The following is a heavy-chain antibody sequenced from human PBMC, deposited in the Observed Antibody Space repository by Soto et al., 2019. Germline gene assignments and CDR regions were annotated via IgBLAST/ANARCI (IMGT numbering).Heavy chain of an antibody. CDR2: IYYSGST. Sequence: SETLSLTCTVSGGSISSYYWSWIRQPPGKGLEWIGYIYYSGSTNYNPSLKSRVTISVDTSKNQFSLKLSSVTAADTAVYYCARHHSGALEYWGQGTLVTVSS. D-gene: IGHD4-17*01. CDR3: ARHHSGALEY. V-gene: IGHV4-59*08. J-gene: IGHJ4*02. CDR1: GGSISSYY.